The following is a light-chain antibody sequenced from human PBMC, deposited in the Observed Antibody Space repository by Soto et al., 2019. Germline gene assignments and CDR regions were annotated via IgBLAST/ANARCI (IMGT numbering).Light chain of an antibody. J-gene: IGKJ5*01. CDR1: QSVSNY. Sequence: ELSLTQSPPTLPRSPRDRATLSCRASQSVSNYLAWYQQKPGQAPRLLIYGASSRATGIPDRFSGSGSGTDFTLTISRLEPEDFAVYYCQQYGSSPITGGQGTRLEIK. CDR3: QQYGSSPIT. CDR2: GAS. V-gene: IGKV3-20*01.